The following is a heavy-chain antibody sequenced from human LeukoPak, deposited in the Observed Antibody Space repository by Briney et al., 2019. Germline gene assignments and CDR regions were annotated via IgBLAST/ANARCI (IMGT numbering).Heavy chain of an antibody. J-gene: IGHJ3*02. D-gene: IGHD2-15*01. CDR3: AREGGAFDI. Sequence: LDCVSSINWTRGSTRYADSVTGLFNISRDNAKNSLYLQMNSLRAEDTALYYCAREGGAFDIWGQGTMVTVSS. CDR2: INWTRGST. V-gene: IGHV3-20*03.